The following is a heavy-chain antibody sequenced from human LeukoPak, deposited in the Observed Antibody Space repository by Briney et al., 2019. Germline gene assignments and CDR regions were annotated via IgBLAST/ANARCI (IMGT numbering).Heavy chain of an antibody. CDR3: ARDTAPYSGSYSLDY. Sequence: ASVKVSCKASGYTFTNYGINWVRQAPGQGLEWMGWISAYNGNTNYAQKLQGRVTMTTDTSTSTAYMELRSLRSDDTAVYFCARDTAPYSGSYSLDYWGQGTLVTVSS. CDR1: GYTFTNYG. CDR2: ISAYNGNT. D-gene: IGHD1-26*01. J-gene: IGHJ4*02. V-gene: IGHV1-18*01.